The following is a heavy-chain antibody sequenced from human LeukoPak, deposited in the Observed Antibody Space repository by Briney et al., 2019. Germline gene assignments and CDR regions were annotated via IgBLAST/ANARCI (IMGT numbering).Heavy chain of an antibody. CDR3: ARAYDYVWGSYRYPLYYFDY. CDR2: INPSGGST. J-gene: IGHJ4*02. D-gene: IGHD3-16*02. Sequence: ASVKVSCKASGYTFTSYYMHWVRQAPGQGLECMGIINPSGGSTTYAQKFQGRVTMTTDTSTSTVYMELSSLRSEDTAVYYCARAYDYVWGSYRYPLYYFDYWGQGTLVTVSS. CDR1: GYTFTSYY. V-gene: IGHV1-46*01.